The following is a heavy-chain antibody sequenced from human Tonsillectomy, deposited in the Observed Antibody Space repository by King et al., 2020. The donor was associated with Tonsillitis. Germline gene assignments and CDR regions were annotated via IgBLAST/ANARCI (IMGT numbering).Heavy chain of an antibody. V-gene: IGHV3-30-3*01. Sequence: VQLVESGGSVVQPGRSLRLSCAASGFTFSSYAVNWVRQAPGKGLEWVAVISHDESNKFYADSVKGRFTISRDKSKKTLYLQMNNLRAEDTAMYYCATLSAKNWLNDYGGRGTLVTVSS. D-gene: IGHD3-9*01. CDR3: ATLSAKNWLNDY. CDR2: ISHDESNK. CDR1: GFTFSSYA. J-gene: IGHJ4*02.